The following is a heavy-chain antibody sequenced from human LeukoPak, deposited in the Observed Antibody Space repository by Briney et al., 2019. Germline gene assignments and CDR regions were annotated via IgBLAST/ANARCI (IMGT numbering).Heavy chain of an antibody. CDR2: ITSSGDDI. J-gene: IGHJ4*02. Sequence: AGGSLRLSCAASGFIFSDYYMSWIRQAPGKGLEWVAYITSSGDDIYYADSVKGRFTISRDNAKNALFLRMSSLRVEDTATYYCASDIVATSGDFWGQGTLVSVSS. V-gene: IGHV3-11*01. CDR1: GFIFSDYY. CDR3: ASDIVATSGDF. D-gene: IGHD5-12*01.